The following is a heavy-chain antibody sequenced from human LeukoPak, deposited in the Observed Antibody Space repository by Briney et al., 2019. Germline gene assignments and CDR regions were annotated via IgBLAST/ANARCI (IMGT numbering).Heavy chain of an antibody. CDR2: INPNSGGT. D-gene: IGHD5-12*01. J-gene: IGHJ4*02. CDR1: GYTFTGYY. Sequence: ASVKVSCKASGYTFTGYYMHWVRQAPGQGLEWMGWINPNSGGTNYAQKFQGRVTMTRDTSISTAYMELSRLRSDDTAVYYCAREGRGAQRGYSGYVAYWGQGTLVTVSS. V-gene: IGHV1-2*02. CDR3: AREGRGAQRGYSGYVAY.